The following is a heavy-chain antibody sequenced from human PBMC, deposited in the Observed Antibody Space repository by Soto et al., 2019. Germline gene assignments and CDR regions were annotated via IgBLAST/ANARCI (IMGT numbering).Heavy chain of an antibody. CDR1: GFTFSSYG. V-gene: IGHV3-30*03. CDR2: ISYDGSNK. J-gene: IGHJ4*02. CDR3: ASLVSSY. D-gene: IGHD3-16*02. Sequence: GGFLRLSCAASGFTFSSYGMHWVRQAPGKGLEWVAVISYDGSNKYYADSVKGRFTISRDNSKNTLYLQMNSLRAEDTAVYYCASLVSSYWGQGTLVPVSS.